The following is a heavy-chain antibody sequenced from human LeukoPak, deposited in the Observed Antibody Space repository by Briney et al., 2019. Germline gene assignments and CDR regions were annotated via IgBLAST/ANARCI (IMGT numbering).Heavy chain of an antibody. D-gene: IGHD6-6*01. J-gene: IGHJ4*02. V-gene: IGHV3-48*01. Sequence: GGSLRLSSAASGFTFSSYGMNWVRQPPGKGLEWVSYISSSSSNINYADSVKGRFTISRDNAKNSLYLQMNSLRAEDTAVYYCARGGAARPDYWGQGALVTVSS. CDR3: ARGGAARPDY. CDR1: GFTFSSYG. CDR2: ISSSSSNI.